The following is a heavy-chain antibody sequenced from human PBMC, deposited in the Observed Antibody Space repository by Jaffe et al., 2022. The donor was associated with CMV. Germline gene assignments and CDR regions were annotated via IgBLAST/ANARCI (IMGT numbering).Heavy chain of an antibody. Sequence: EVHLVESGGGLVRPGGSLRLSCAASGFTFSSHWMQWVRQTPGKGLVWVSQVNNDGSSTLYADSVKGRFTISRDNAKNTLYLQMNSLRVEDTAVYYCARDLYGVDYWGQGILVTVSS. CDR2: VNNDGSST. J-gene: IGHJ4*02. CDR1: GFTFSSHW. CDR3: ARDLYGVDY. D-gene: IGHD3-10*02. V-gene: IGHV3-74*01.